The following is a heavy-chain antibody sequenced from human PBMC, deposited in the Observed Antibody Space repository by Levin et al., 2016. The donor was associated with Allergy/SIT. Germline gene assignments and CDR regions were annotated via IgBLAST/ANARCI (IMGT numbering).Heavy chain of an antibody. CDR3: ASSANCSSTSCYTFDYYYYGMDV. V-gene: IGHV4-59*01. CDR2: IYYSGST. Sequence: WIRQPPGKGLEWIGYIYYSGSTNYNPSLKSRVTISVDTSKNQFSLKLSSVTAADTAVYYCASSANCSSTSCYTFDYYYYGMDVWGQGTTVTVSS. D-gene: IGHD2-2*02. J-gene: IGHJ6*02.